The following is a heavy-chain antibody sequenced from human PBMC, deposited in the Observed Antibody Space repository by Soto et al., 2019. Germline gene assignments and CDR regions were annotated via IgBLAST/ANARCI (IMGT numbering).Heavy chain of an antibody. Sequence: VRLSCAASGFTFSSYAMSWVRQAPGKGLEWVSAISGSGCSTYYADSVKGRFTISRDNSKNTLYLQMNSLRAEDPAVYYCAKALRGYYYDSSDYWGQGTLVTVSS. V-gene: IGHV3-23*01. CDR2: ISGSGCST. D-gene: IGHD3-22*01. CDR3: AKALRGYYYDSSDY. CDR1: GFTFSSYA. J-gene: IGHJ4*02.